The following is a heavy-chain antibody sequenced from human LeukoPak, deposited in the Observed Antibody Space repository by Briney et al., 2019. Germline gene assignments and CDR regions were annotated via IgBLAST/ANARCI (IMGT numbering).Heavy chain of an antibody. D-gene: IGHD3-16*01. V-gene: IGHV3-48*03. CDR3: VSAYGGLLDY. J-gene: IGHJ4*02. Sequence: QPGGSLRLSCAASGFTFSSYEMNWVRQAPGKGLEWVSYISGSDNTIYHADSVKGRFTISRDNTKNSLYMQMNSLRAEDTAVYYCVSAYGGLLDYWGQGTLVTVSS. CDR2: ISGSDNTI. CDR1: GFTFSSYE.